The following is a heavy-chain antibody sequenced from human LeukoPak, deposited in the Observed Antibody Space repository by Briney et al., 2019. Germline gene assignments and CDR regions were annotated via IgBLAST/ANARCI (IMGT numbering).Heavy chain of an antibody. V-gene: IGHV4-34*01. CDR2: ISDSGTT. D-gene: IGHD3-22*01. J-gene: IGHJ5*02. Sequence: PSETLSLTCAVYIDSFSGHYWNWIRQTPGKGLEWLGEISDSGTTNINPSLRRRVSLSVDTSINQFSLDMRPMTAADTGVYYCARGQGVTLIKVGKNWFDPWSQGTPVIVSP. CDR1: IDSFSGHY. CDR3: ARGQGVTLIKVGKNWFDP.